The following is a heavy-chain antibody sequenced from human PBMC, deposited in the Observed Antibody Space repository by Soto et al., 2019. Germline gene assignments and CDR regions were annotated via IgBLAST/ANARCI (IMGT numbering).Heavy chain of an antibody. Sequence: QVRLQESGPGLVKPSETLSLTCTVSGDSIRSSNFYWGWVRQPPGKGLEWIAIIHYTGNTFSSGPLKSRLTISVDTSKNQFYLNLNSVTAADSAVYYCARLPDVMAREFYFDYWGPGRQVTVSS. D-gene: IGHD3-10*01. V-gene: IGHV4-39*01. J-gene: IGHJ4*02. CDR1: GDSIRSSNFY. CDR3: ARLPDVMAREFYFDY. CDR2: IHYTGNT.